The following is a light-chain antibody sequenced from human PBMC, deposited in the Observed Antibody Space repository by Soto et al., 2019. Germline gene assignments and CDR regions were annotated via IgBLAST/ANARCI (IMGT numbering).Light chain of an antibody. Sequence: QSVLTQPASVSGSPGQSITISCSGTTSDVGGYNLVSWYQQHTAKAPKLLIYEGTQRPSGVSSRFSGSKSGNTASLTISGLQAEDDADYYCCSYASSSSYVLGTGTKVTVL. V-gene: IGLV2-23*01. CDR3: CSYASSSSYV. CDR1: TSDVGGYNL. CDR2: EGT. J-gene: IGLJ1*01.